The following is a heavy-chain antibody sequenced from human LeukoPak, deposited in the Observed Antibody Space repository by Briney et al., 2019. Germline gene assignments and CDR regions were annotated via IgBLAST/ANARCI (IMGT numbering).Heavy chain of an antibody. J-gene: IGHJ4*02. Sequence: ASEKLSCKASGYTFTIYYMHWMRQPPAQGLEGMGIINPSGGSTSYAQKFQGRVTMTRDTSTSTVYMELSSLRSEYAAVDYCAIMYYYDSSGYYYFDYWGRGTVVTVSS. CDR1: GYTFTIYY. CDR3: AIMYYYDSSGYYYFDY. V-gene: IGHV1-46*01. CDR2: INPSGGST. D-gene: IGHD3-22*01.